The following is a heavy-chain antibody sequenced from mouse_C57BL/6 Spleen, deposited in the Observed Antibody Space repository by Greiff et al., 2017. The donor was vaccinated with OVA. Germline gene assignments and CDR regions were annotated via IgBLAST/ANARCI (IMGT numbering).Heavy chain of an antibody. CDR2: IYPGDGDT. CDR1: GYAFSSSW. J-gene: IGHJ1*03. D-gene: IGHD1-1*01. CDR3: ARANCDGSSDWDFEV. Sequence: VKVVESGPELVKPGASVKISCKASGYAFSSSWMNWVKQRPGKGLEWIGRIYPGDGDTNYNGKFKGKATLTADKSSSTAYMQLSSLTSEDSAVYFCARANCDGSSDWDFEVWGTGTTVTVSS. V-gene: IGHV1-82*01.